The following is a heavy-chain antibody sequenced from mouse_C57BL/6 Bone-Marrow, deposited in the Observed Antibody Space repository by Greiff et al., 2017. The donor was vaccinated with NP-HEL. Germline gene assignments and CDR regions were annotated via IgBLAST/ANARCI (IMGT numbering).Heavy chain of an antibody. V-gene: IGHV14-4*01. J-gene: IGHJ4*01. CDR3: TVYSNP. CDR1: GFNIKDDY. D-gene: IGHD2-5*01. Sequence: VHVKQSGAELVRPGASVKLSCTASGFNIKDDYMHWVKQRPEQGLEWIGWIDPENGDTEYASKFRGKATITADTSSNTAYLQLSSLTSEDTAVYYCTVYSNPWGQGTSVTVSS. CDR2: IDPENGDT.